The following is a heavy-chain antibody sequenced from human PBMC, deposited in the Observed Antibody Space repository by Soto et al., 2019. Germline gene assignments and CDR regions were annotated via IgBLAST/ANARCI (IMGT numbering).Heavy chain of an antibody. J-gene: IGHJ4*02. CDR1: GFSLSSYA. CDR2: ISGSGGSS. CDR3: AKGSIEYSASIDY. D-gene: IGHD4-4*01. V-gene: IGHV3-23*01. Sequence: GGSLRLSCEASGFSLSSYAMIWVRQAPGKGLEWVSVISGSGGSSYFADSVKGRFTISRDNSKNMLYLEMSSLRAEDTAIYFCAKGSIEYSASIDYWGQGTLVTVSS.